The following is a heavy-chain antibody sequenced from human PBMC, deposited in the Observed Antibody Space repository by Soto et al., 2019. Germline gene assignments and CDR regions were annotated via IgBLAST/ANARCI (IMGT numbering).Heavy chain of an antibody. CDR2: INAGNGNT. J-gene: IGHJ4*02. D-gene: IGHD2-15*01. Sequence: ASVKVSCKASGYPFTSYAIDWVRQAPRQRLEWMGWINAGNGNTKYSQKFQGRVTITRDTSASTAYMELSSLRSEDTAVYYCARDLGGWHDYWGQGTLVTVSS. V-gene: IGHV1-3*01. CDR3: ARDLGGWHDY. CDR1: GYPFTSYA.